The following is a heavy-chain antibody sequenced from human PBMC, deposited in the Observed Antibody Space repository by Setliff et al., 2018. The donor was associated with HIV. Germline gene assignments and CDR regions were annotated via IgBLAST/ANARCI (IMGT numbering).Heavy chain of an antibody. CDR2: IYYNGNT. D-gene: IGHD5-18*01. Sequence: SETLSLTCIVSGGSISPTNYCWGWIRQTPGQGLEWIGTIYYNGNTFYDPSLKSRVTISIDMSKNQFSLKLTSVAAADTAVYYCAKRPGYGYPFHIWGQGTMVTVSS. V-gene: IGHV4-39*01. J-gene: IGHJ3*02. CDR1: GGSISPTNYC. CDR3: AKRPGYGYPFHI.